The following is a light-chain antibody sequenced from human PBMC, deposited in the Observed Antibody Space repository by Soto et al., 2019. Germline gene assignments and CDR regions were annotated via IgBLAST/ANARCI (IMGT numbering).Light chain of an antibody. CDR3: QSYDSSNQGV. CDR1: SGSIASNY. J-gene: IGLJ1*01. Sequence: NFMLTQPHSVSESPGKTVTIACTRRSGSIASNYVQWYQQRPGSAPTTVIYEDNQRPSGVPDRFSGSIDSSSNSASLTISGLKTEDEADYYCQSYDSSNQGVFGTGTKVTVL. CDR2: EDN. V-gene: IGLV6-57*04.